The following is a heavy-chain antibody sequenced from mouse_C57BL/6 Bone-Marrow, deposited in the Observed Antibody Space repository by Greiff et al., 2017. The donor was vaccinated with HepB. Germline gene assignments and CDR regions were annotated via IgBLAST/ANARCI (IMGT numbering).Heavy chain of an antibody. CDR2: ISSGSSTI. Sequence: EVKVEESGGGLVKPGGSLKLSCAASGFTFSDYGMHWVRQAPEKGLEWVAYISSGSSTIYYADTVKGRFTISRDNAKNTLFLQMTSLRSEDTAMYYCARGLYSNPFAYWGQGTLVTVSA. CDR3: ARGLYSNPFAY. CDR1: GFTFSDYG. J-gene: IGHJ3*01. D-gene: IGHD2-5*01. V-gene: IGHV5-17*01.